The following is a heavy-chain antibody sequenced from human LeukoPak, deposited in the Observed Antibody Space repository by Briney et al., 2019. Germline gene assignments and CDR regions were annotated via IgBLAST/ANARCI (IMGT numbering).Heavy chain of an antibody. CDR1: GYTFTGYY. D-gene: IGHD5-12*01. CDR2: INPNSGGT. J-gene: IGHJ4*02. Sequence: GASVKVSCKASGYTFTGYYMHWVRQAPGQGLEGMGWINPNSGGTNYAQKFQGRVTMTRDTSISTAYMELSRLRSDDTAVYYCARDNGRPGWLFDYWGQGTLVTVSS. V-gene: IGHV1-2*02. CDR3: ARDNGRPGWLFDY.